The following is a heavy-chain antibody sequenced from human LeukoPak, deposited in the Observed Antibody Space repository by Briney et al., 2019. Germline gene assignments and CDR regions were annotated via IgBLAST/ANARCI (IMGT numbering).Heavy chain of an antibody. CDR3: ASRGRSGSYSARSLEY. J-gene: IGHJ4*02. CDR2: ISAYNGNT. Sequence: ASVKVSCKASGYTFTSYGISWVRQAPGQGLEWMGWISAYNGNTNYAQKLQGRVTMTTDTSTSTAYMELRSLRSDDTAVYYCASRGRSGSYSARSLEYWGQGTLVTVSS. CDR1: GYTFTSYG. V-gene: IGHV1-18*01. D-gene: IGHD1-26*01.